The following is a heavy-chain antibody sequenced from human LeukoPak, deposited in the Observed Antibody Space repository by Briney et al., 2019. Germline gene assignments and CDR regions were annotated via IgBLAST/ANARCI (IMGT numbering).Heavy chain of an antibody. CDR1: GFTFSSYA. CDR2: ISGSGGST. D-gene: IGHD2-2*01. V-gene: IGHV3-23*01. J-gene: IGHJ4*02. CDR3: AKDPLRYQLPPLWGYFDY. Sequence: GGSLRLSCAASGFTFSSYAMSWARQAPGKGLEWVSAISGSGGSTYYADSVKGRFTISRDNSKNTLYLQMNSLRAEDTAVYYCAKDPLRYQLPPLWGYFDYWGQGTLVTVSS.